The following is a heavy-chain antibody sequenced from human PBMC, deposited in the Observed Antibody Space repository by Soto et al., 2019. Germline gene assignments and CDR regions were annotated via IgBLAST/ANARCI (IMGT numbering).Heavy chain of an antibody. V-gene: IGHV1-69*12. CDR2: IIPIFGTA. D-gene: IGHD3-22*01. Sequence: QVQLVQSGAEVKKPGSSVKVSCKASGGTFSSYAISWVRQAPGQGLEWMGGIIPIFGTANYAQKFQGRVTITADESTSTAYMELSSLRSEDTAVYYCARDLAPDSCGYYYPFDYWGQGTLVTVSS. CDR1: GGTFSSYA. CDR3: ARDLAPDSCGYYYPFDY. J-gene: IGHJ4*02.